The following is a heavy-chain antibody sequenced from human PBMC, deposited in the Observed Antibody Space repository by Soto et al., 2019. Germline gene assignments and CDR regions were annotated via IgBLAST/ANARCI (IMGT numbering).Heavy chain of an antibody. CDR1: GGTFSSYT. V-gene: IGHV1-69*08. D-gene: IGHD3-22*01. Sequence: QVQLVQSGAEVKKPGSSVKVSCKASGGTFSSYTISWVRQAPGQGLEWMGRIIPILGIANYAQKFQGRVTITADKSTSTAYMELSSLRSEDTAVYYCAREDDDSSSYYFDYWGQGTLVTVSS. CDR2: IIPILGIA. CDR3: AREDDDSSSYYFDY. J-gene: IGHJ4*02.